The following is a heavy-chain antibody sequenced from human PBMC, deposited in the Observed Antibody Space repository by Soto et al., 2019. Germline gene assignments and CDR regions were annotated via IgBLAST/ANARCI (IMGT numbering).Heavy chain of an antibody. D-gene: IGHD3-22*01. CDR3: AGDSSGYYFGY. CDR1: GGSISSYY. J-gene: IGHJ4*02. V-gene: IGHV4-59*01. CDR2: IYYSGST. Sequence: PSETLSLTCTVSGGSISSYYWSWIRQPPGKGLEWIGYIYYSGSTNYNPSPKSRVTISVDTSKNQFSLKLSSVTAADTAVYYCAGDSSGYYFGYWGQGTLVTVSS.